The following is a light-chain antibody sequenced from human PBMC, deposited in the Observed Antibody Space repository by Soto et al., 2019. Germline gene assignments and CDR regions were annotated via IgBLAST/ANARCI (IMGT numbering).Light chain of an antibody. Sequence: DIQMTQSPSTLSASVGDRVTITCRASQSISSWLAWYQQKPVKAPKLLIYKASSLESGDPSRFSGSGSRTEFTLTISSLQPDDFASYYCQQYNSYPWTFGQGTKVEIK. CDR3: QQYNSYPWT. CDR2: KAS. V-gene: IGKV1-5*03. CDR1: QSISSW. J-gene: IGKJ1*01.